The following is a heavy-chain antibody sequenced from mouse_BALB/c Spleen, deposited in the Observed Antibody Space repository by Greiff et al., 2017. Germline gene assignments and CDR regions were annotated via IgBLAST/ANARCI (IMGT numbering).Heavy chain of an antibody. CDR2: ISSGGSYT. CDR1: GFTFSSYA. V-gene: IGHV5-9-3*01. J-gene: IGHJ3*01. Sequence: EVQLVESGGGLVKPGGSLKLSCAASGFTFSSYAMSWVRQTPEKRLAWVATISSGGSYTYYPDSVKGRFTISRDNAKNTLYLQMSSLRSEDTAMYYCARHGNYSWFAYWGQGTLVTVSA. D-gene: IGHD2-1*01. CDR3: ARHGNYSWFAY.